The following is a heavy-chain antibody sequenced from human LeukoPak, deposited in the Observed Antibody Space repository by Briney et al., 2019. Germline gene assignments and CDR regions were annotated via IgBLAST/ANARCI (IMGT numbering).Heavy chain of an antibody. CDR2: ISSSSSYI. CDR3: ARDNPNSSSWYVGYYGMDV. Sequence: GGSLRLSCAASGFTFSSYSMNWVRQAPGKGLEWVSSISSSSSYIYYADSVKGRFTISRDNAKNSLYLQMNSLRAEDTAVYYCARDNPNSSSWYVGYYGMDVWGQGTTVTVSS. D-gene: IGHD6-13*01. CDR1: GFTFSSYS. J-gene: IGHJ6*02. V-gene: IGHV3-21*01.